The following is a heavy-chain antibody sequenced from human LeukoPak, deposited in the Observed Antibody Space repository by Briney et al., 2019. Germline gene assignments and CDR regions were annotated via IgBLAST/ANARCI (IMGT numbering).Heavy chain of an antibody. Sequence: GGSLRLSCAASGFTFSSYAMSWVRQAPGKGLEWVSAISGSGGSTYYADSVKGRFTISRDNSKNTLYLQMNSLRAEDTAVYYCARIPRYCSSASCYTGAAEYYFDYWGQGTLVTVSS. V-gene: IGHV3-23*01. CDR3: ARIPRYCSSASCYTGAAEYYFDY. CDR2: ISGSGGST. CDR1: GFTFSSYA. J-gene: IGHJ4*02. D-gene: IGHD2-2*02.